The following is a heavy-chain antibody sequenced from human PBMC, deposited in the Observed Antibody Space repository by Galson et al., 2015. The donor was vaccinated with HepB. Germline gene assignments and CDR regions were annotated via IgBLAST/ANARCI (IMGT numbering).Heavy chain of an antibody. CDR1: GFTFSSYG. J-gene: IGHJ4*02. D-gene: IGHD3-22*01. Sequence: SLRLSCAASGFTFSSYGMHWVRQAPGKGLEWVAFIRYDGSNKYYADSVKGRFTISRDNSKNTLYLQMNSLRAEDTAVYYCARRIEYYYDSSGYDLGYWGQGTLVTVSS. V-gene: IGHV3-30*02. CDR3: ARRIEYYYDSSGYDLGY. CDR2: IRYDGSNK.